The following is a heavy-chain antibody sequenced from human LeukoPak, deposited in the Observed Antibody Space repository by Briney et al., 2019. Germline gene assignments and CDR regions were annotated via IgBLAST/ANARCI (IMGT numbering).Heavy chain of an antibody. CDR3: ARGGGSGWYYFDY. CDR1: GGSISSGGYS. D-gene: IGHD6-19*01. Sequence: PSETLSLTCAVSGGSISSGGYSWSWIRQPPGKGLEWIGYIYHSESTYYNPSLKSRVTISVDRSKNQFSLKLSSVTAADTAVYYCARGGGSGWYYFDYWGQGTLVTVSS. J-gene: IGHJ4*02. V-gene: IGHV4-30-2*01. CDR2: IYHSEST.